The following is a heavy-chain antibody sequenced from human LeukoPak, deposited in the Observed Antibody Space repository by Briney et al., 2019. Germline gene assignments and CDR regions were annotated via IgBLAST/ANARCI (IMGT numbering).Heavy chain of an antibody. Sequence: PSETLSLTCTVSGGSISSYYWSWIRQPAGKELEWIGRIYTSGSTNYNPSLKSRVTMSVDTSENQFSLKLTSVTAADTAVYYCARWGQYYDSRGYSYVRNLDAFDIWGQGTMVTVSS. V-gene: IGHV4-4*07. J-gene: IGHJ3*02. D-gene: IGHD3-22*01. CDR3: ARWGQYYDSRGYSYVRNLDAFDI. CDR2: IYTSGST. CDR1: GGSISSYY.